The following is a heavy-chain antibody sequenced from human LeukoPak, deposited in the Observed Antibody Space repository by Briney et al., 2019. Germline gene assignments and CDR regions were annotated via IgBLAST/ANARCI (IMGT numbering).Heavy chain of an antibody. CDR3: ARRTDRSAWSTYFDY. D-gene: IGHD6-19*01. CDR1: GGSISTSSYY. J-gene: IGHJ4*02. CDR2: LYYSGST. V-gene: IGHV4-39*01. Sequence: SETLSLTCSVSGGSISTSSYYWDWIRQPPGKGLEWIGSLYYSGSTHYTPSHMSRVTISGDTSKNQFSLTLGSVTAADTAVYYCARRTDRSAWSTYFDYWGQGTLVTVSS.